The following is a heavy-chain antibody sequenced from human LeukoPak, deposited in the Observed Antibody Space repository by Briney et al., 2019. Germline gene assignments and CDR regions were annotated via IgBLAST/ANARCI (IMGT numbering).Heavy chain of an antibody. V-gene: IGHV4-31*03. J-gene: IGHJ4*02. Sequence: SETLSLTCTVSGGSISSGGYYWSWIRQHPGKGLEWIVYIYYSGSTYYNPSLKSRVTISVDTSKNQFSLKLSSVTAADTAVYYCARGSHCGGDCYCFDYWGQGTLVTVSS. D-gene: IGHD2-21*02. CDR3: ARGSHCGGDCYCFDY. CDR2: IYYSGST. CDR1: GGSISSGGYY.